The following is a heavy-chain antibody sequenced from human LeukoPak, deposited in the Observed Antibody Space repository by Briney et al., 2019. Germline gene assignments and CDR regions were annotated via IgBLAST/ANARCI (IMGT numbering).Heavy chain of an antibody. CDR1: GYTFTGYY. D-gene: IGHD5-18*01. CDR3: ARGTHSRGYSYGSNY. V-gene: IGHV1-2*02. Sequence: ALVKVSCKASGYTFTGYYMHWVRQAPGQGLEWMGWINPNSGGTNYAQKFQGRVTMTRDTSISTAYMELSRLRSDGTAVYYCARGTHSRGYSYGSNYWGQGTLVTVSS. CDR2: INPNSGGT. J-gene: IGHJ4*02.